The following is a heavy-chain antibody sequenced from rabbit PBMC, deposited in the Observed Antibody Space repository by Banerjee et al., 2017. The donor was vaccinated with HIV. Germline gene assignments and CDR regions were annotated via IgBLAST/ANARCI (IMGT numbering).Heavy chain of an antibody. CDR1: GFDFSSYY. CDR2: IDPIFGTT. Sequence: QLEESGGDLVKPEGSLTLTCKASGFDFSSYYMSWVRQAPGKGLEWIGYIDPIFGTTYYATWVDGRFTISSHNAQNTLWLQLNSLTAADTATYFCARLETYYNFKLWGPGTLVTVS. J-gene: IGHJ4*01. CDR3: ARLETYYNFKL. V-gene: IGHV1S7*01. D-gene: IGHD1-1*01.